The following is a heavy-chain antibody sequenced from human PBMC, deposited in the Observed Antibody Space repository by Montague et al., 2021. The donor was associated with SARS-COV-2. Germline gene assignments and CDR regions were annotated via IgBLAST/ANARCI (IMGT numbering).Heavy chain of an antibody. D-gene: IGHD3-22*01. Sequence: SETLSLTCAVYGGSFSDYNWSWIRQPPGKGLEWIGEINHSGSTNYNPSLKSRGTISVDTAKNQFSLKLNSVTAAATAVYYCSRGGVAINMIVVLIPQGNYYLNYGGQGTLVTVSP. CDR1: GGSFSDYN. CDR2: INHSGST. J-gene: IGHJ4*02. V-gene: IGHV4-34*01. CDR3: SRGGVAINMIVVLIPQGNYYLNY.